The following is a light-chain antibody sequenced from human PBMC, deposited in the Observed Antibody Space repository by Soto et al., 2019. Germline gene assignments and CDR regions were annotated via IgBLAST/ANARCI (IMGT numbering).Light chain of an antibody. CDR3: QQYNSYSYT. CDR2: DAS. Sequence: DIQMTQSPSTLSASVGDRVTITCRASQSISSWLAWYQQKPGKAPKLLIYDASSLESGVPSRFSGSGSGTEFTRAISSLQPDDLETYYCQQYNSYSYTFGQGTKLE. J-gene: IGKJ2*01. CDR1: QSISSW. V-gene: IGKV1-5*01.